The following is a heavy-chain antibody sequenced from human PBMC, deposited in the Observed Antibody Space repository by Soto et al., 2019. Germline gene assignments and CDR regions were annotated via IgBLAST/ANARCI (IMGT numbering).Heavy chain of an antibody. J-gene: IGHJ6*02. Sequence: EVQLVESGGGLIQPGGSLRLSCAASGFTVSSNYMSWVRQAPGKGLEWGSVIYSGGSTYYADSVKGRFTISRDNSENTPYLQMTSLSAEDTAVYYCARAEPSIFGVVAKIGYYYGMDVWGQGTTVTVSS. CDR3: ARAEPSIFGVVAKIGYYYGMDV. D-gene: IGHD3-3*01. V-gene: IGHV3-53*01. CDR2: IYSGGST. CDR1: GFTVSSNY.